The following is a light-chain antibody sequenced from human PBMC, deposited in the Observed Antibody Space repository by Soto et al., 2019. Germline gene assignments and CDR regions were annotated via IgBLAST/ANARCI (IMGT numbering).Light chain of an antibody. CDR3: QQYDNLPLT. CDR2: AAS. V-gene: IGKV1-9*01. J-gene: IGKJ4*01. CDR1: QGISSY. Sequence: IQLTQSPSSLSASVGDRVTITCRASQGISSYLAWYQQKPGKAPKLLIYAASTLQSGVPSRFSGSGSGTDFTFTISSLQPEDTATYYCQQYDNLPLTFGGGTKVDIK.